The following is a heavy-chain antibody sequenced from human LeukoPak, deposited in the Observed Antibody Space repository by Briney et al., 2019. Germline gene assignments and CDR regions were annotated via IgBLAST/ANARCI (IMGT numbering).Heavy chain of an antibody. V-gene: IGHV1-46*01. D-gene: IGHD6-19*01. CDR1: GYTFASYY. CDR3: ARGYSSGDY. J-gene: IGHJ4*02. CDR2: VNPSGGST. Sequence: ASVKVSCKASGYTFASYYMHWVRQAPGQGLEWMGIVNPSGGSTSYAQKFQGRVTMTRDMSTSTVYMELSSLISEDTTVYYCARGYSSGDYWGQGTLVTVSS.